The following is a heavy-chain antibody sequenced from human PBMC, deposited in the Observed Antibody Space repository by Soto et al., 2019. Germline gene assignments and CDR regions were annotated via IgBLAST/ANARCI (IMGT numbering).Heavy chain of an antibody. CDR2: ISGSGGST. V-gene: IGHV3-23*01. D-gene: IGHD3-3*01. J-gene: IGHJ6*02. CDR3: AKVKSQIFVGGSISDHYYGVEV. CDR1: GFTFSSYA. Sequence: PGGSLRLSCAASGFTFSSYAMSWVRQAPGKGLEWVSAISGSGGSTYYADSVKGRFTISRDNSKNTLYLQMNSLRAEDTAVYYCAKVKSQIFVGGSISDHYYGVEVWGPGTTVNV.